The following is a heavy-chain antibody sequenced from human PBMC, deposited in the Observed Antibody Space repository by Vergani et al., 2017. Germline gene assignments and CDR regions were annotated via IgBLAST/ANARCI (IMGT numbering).Heavy chain of an antibody. J-gene: IGHJ5*02. CDR2: INSDGSST. V-gene: IGHV3-74*02. CDR3: ARGGSTAYSNYVSGWFDP. D-gene: IGHD4-11*01. CDR1: GFTFSSYW. Sequence: VQLVESGGGVVQPGRSLRLSCAASGFTFSSYWMHWVRQAPGKGLVWVSRINSDGSSTSYADSVKGRFTISRDNAKNTLYLHMNSLRAEDTAVYYCARGGSTAYSNYVSGWFDPWGQGTLVTVSS.